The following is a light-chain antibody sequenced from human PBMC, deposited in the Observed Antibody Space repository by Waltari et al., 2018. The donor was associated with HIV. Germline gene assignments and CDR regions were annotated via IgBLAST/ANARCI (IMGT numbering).Light chain of an antibody. V-gene: IGKV4-1*01. Sequence: DIVMTQSPDSLAVSLGERATINCKSSQRVLYSSNNKNYLAWYQQKSGQTPKLLIYWASTRESGVPDRFSGSGSGTEFTLTISSLQAEDVAVYYCQQYYSTLRTFGQGTKVEIK. CDR1: QRVLYSSNNKNY. CDR2: WAS. J-gene: IGKJ1*01. CDR3: QQYYSTLRT.